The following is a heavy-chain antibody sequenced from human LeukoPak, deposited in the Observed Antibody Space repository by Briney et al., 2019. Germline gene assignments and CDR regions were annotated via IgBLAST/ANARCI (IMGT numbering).Heavy chain of an antibody. V-gene: IGHV4-34*01. Sequence: SETLSLTCAVYGGSFSGYYWSWIRQPPGKGLEWIGEIDHSGSTNYNPSLKSRVTISVDTSKNQFSLKLSSVTAADTAVYHCASGYYDSSGYYLGYWGQGTLVTVSS. CDR1: GGSFSGYY. CDR2: IDHSGST. D-gene: IGHD3-22*01. CDR3: ASGYYDSSGYYLGY. J-gene: IGHJ4*02.